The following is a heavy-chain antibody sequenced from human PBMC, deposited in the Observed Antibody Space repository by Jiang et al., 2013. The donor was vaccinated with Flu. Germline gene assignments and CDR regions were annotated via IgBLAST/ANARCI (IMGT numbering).Heavy chain of an antibody. Sequence: GAEVKKPGSSVKVSCKASGGTFSSYAISWVRQAPGQGLEWMGGIIPIFGTANYAQKFQGRVTITADESTSTAYMELSSLRSEDTAVYYCASLLGYCSGGSCYSEGSYYYYGMDVWGQGTTVTVSS. CDR2: IIPIFGTA. V-gene: IGHV1-69*01. CDR1: GGTFSSYA. D-gene: IGHD2-15*01. CDR3: ASLLGYCSGGSCYSEGSYYYYGMDV. J-gene: IGHJ6*02.